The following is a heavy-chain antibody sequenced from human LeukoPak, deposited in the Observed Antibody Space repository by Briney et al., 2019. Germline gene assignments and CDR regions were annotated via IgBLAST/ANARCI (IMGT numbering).Heavy chain of an antibody. CDR1: GYTFTGYY. V-gene: IGHV1-2*02. CDR3: ARGVWEGGSNTAMVPWFSWLAP. CDR2: INPNSGGT. D-gene: IGHD5-18*01. J-gene: IGHJ5*02. Sequence: ASVKVSCKASGYTFTGYYMHWVRQAPGQGLEWMGWINPNSGGTNYAQKFQGRVTMTRDTSISTAYMELSRLRSDDTAVYYCARGVWEGGSNTAMVPWFSWLAPGGREPLATVPS.